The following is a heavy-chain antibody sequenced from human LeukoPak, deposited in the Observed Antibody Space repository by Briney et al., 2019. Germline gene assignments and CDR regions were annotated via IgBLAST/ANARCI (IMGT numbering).Heavy chain of an antibody. Sequence: GGSLRLSCVVSGFSFSDSYMSWVRQAPERGLECISYISGSGSGINYADSVKGRFTISRDNAKNSVYLQMNSLGVEDTAIYYCARTARLYDYWGQGTQVTVSS. CDR2: ISGSGSGI. CDR1: GFSFSDSY. D-gene: IGHD4/OR15-4a*01. V-gene: IGHV3-11*01. J-gene: IGHJ4*02. CDR3: ARTARLYDY.